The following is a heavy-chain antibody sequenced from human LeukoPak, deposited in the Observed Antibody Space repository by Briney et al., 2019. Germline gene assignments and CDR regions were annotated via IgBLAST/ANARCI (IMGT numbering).Heavy chain of an antibody. CDR3: AKDWRLDDY. J-gene: IGHJ4*02. CDR1: GFTFSSYG. V-gene: IGHV3-30*18. D-gene: IGHD2-21*02. CDR2: ISYDGSNK. Sequence: GGSLRLSCAASGFTFSSYGMHWVRQAPGKGLEWVAVISYDGSNKYYADSVKGRFTISRDNSKNTLYLQMNSLRAEDTAVYYCAKDWRLDDYWGQGTLVTVSS.